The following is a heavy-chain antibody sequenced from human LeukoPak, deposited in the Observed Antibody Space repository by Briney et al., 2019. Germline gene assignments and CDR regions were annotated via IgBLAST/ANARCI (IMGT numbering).Heavy chain of an antibody. V-gene: IGHV1-24*01. D-gene: IGHD3-10*01. CDR2: FDPEDGET. Sequence: ASVTVSCKVSGYTLTELSMHWVRQAPGKGLEWMGGFDPEDGETIYAQKFQGRVTMTEDTSTDTAYMELSSLRSEDTAVYYCATYGSGSYLPNNFDYWGQGTLVTVSS. CDR3: ATYGSGSYLPNNFDY. J-gene: IGHJ4*02. CDR1: GYTLTELS.